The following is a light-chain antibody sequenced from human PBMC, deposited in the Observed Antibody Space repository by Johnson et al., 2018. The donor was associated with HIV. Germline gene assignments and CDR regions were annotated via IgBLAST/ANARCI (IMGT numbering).Light chain of an antibody. CDR2: ENN. CDR3: GTWDSSLNSYV. V-gene: IGLV1-51*02. Sequence: QSVLTQPPSVSAAPGQKVTISCSGSSSNIGNNYVSWYQQLPGTAPKLLIYENNKRPSGIPDRFSGPKSGTSTTLGITVLQTGDEADYYCGTWDSSLNSYVFGTGTKVSVL. J-gene: IGLJ1*01. CDR1: SSNIGNNY.